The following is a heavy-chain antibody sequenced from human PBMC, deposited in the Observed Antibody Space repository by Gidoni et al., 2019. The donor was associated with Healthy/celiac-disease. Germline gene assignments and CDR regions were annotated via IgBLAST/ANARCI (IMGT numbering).Heavy chain of an antibody. CDR2: ISYDGSNK. V-gene: IGHV3-30*03. CDR1: GFHFRSYG. CDR3: AIDGSRSSWYGTPYDY. D-gene: IGHD6-13*01. Sequence: QVQLVESGGGVVQPGRSLRLSCAAAGFHFRSYGMHWVRQAPGKGLEWVAVISYDGSNKYYADSVKGRFTISRDNSKNTLYLQMNSLRAEDTAVYYCAIDGSRSSWYGTPYDYWGQGTLVTVSS. J-gene: IGHJ4*02.